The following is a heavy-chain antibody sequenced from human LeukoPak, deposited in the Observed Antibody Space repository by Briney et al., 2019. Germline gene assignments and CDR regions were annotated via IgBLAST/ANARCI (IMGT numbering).Heavy chain of an antibody. D-gene: IGHD3-9*01. CDR3: AGLTGYTIEDYFDY. CDR2: IYYSGST. V-gene: IGHV4-39*07. Sequence: SETLSLTCTVSGGSISSSSYYWGWIRQPPGKGLEWIGSIYYSGSTNYNPSLKSRVTISVRTSKNQFSLKLRSVTAADTAVYYCAGLTGYTIEDYFDYWGQGTLVTVSS. J-gene: IGHJ4*02. CDR1: GGSISSSSYY.